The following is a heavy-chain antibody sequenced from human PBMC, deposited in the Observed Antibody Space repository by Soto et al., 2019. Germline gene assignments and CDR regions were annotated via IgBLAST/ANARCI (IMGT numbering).Heavy chain of an antibody. CDR1: GFTFSSYS. V-gene: IGHV3-21*01. CDR3: ARENNWNDYYYYMDV. D-gene: IGHD1-1*01. J-gene: IGHJ6*03. CDR2: ISSSSSYI. Sequence: PGGSLRLSCAASGFTFSSYSMNWVRQAPGKGLEWVSSISSSSSYIYYADSVKGRFTISRDNAKNSLYLQMNSLRAEDTAVYYCARENNWNDYYYYMDVWGKGTTVTVSS.